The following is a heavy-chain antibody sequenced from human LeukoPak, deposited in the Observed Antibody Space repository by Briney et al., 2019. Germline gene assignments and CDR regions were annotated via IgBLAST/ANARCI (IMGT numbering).Heavy chain of an antibody. CDR3: ARDDGSGYYGFDY. CDR1: GYTFTGYY. D-gene: IGHD3-22*01. J-gene: IGHJ4*02. Sequence: ASVKVSCKASGYTFTGYYMHWGRQAPGQGLEGMGWINPNSGGTNYAQKFQGRVTMTRDTSISTTYMELSRLRSDDTAVYYCARDDGSGYYGFDYWGQGTLVTVSS. V-gene: IGHV1-2*02. CDR2: INPNSGGT.